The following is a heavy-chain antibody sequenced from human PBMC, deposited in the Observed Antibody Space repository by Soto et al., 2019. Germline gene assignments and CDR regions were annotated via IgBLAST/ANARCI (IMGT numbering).Heavy chain of an antibody. Sequence: PSETLSLTCSASGGSVSSTNHYWGWIRQPPGKGLEWIGDVYYSGLTRYNPSLKSRVTISADTSQNQFSLRLNSLTAADTAIYYCARHGYYYDSTGYYYFLWGQGTLVTVSS. CDR1: GGSVSSTNHY. J-gene: IGHJ1*01. CDR2: VYYSGLT. CDR3: ARHGYYYDSTGYYYFL. D-gene: IGHD3-22*01. V-gene: IGHV4-39*01.